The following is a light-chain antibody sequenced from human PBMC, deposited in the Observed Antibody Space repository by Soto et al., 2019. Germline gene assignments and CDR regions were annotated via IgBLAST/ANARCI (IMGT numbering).Light chain of an antibody. CDR1: SSDVGGYVY. J-gene: IGLJ1*01. CDR2: EVS. Sequence: QSALTQPASVSGSPGQSIIISCTGTSSDVGGYVYVSWYQQHPGTAPRLIIYEVSNRPSGISNRFSGSKSGDTASLTISGLQAEDEADYYCTSYSSSSTQVFGTGTKLTV. V-gene: IGLV2-14*03. CDR3: TSYSSSSTQV.